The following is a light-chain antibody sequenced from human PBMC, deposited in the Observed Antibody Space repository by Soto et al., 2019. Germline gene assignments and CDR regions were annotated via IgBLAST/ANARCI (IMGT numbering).Light chain of an antibody. CDR1: QIVGTY. J-gene: IGKJ1*01. CDR2: GAS. Sequence: IVLTQSPAALSLSPGERASLSCRASQIVGTYLAWYQQKPGQAPRLLIYGASNRATGIPARFSGSGSGTEFTLTISSLQSEDFAVYYCQQYNNWPRRTFGQGTKVDI. CDR3: QQYNNWPRRT. V-gene: IGKV3D-15*01.